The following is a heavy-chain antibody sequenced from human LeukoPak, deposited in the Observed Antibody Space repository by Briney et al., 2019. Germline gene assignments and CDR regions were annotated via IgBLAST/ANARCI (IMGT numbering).Heavy chain of an antibody. D-gene: IGHD6-6*01. Sequence: GGSLRLSCAVSGFTFSGFWMSWSRQAPGKGLEWVASINSDGSEGYYADVVKGRFTISRDNAKNSLYLQINSPRAEDTAVYYCARSSYSSSSSVWGQGTMVTVSS. J-gene: IGHJ3*01. CDR2: INSDGSEG. CDR1: GFTFSGFW. V-gene: IGHV3-7*03. CDR3: ARSSYSSSSSV.